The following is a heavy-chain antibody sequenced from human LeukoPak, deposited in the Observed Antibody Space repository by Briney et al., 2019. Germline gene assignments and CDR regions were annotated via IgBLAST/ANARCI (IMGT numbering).Heavy chain of an antibody. CDR2: VDYSGST. V-gene: IGHV4-61*08. CDR1: GGSISSGDYY. CDR3: ARVRLRNRNSGKPTLYDAFDM. Sequence: SETLSLTCTVSGGSISSGDYYWSWIRQPPGKGLEWVGFVDYSGSTSSNPSLRSRVTISVDISKNQLSLRLTSVTAADTAVYYCARVRLRNRNSGKPTLYDAFDMWGQGTLVIVSS. J-gene: IGHJ3*02. D-gene: IGHD1-1*01.